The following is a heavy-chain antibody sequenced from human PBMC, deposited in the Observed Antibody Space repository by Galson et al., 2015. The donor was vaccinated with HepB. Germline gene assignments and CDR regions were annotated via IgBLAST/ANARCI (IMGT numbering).Heavy chain of an antibody. Sequence: SLRLSCAASGFTFSDHAMSWVRQTPGKGMEWVSSFIGGDGSTYYADSVKGRFTISSDNSKNTLYLQMNSLRADDSAIYYCARTLAPYTGFDYWGQGTLVAVSS. CDR1: GFTFSDHA. CDR3: ARTLAPYTGFDY. V-gene: IGHV3-23*01. CDR2: FIGGDGST. D-gene: IGHD5-18*01. J-gene: IGHJ4*02.